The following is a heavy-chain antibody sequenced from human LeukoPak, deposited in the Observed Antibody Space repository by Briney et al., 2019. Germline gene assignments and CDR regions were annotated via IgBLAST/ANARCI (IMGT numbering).Heavy chain of an antibody. D-gene: IGHD3-10*01. V-gene: IGHV3-23*01. CDR1: GFNFRTYG. J-gene: IGHJ4*02. CDR3: ANTKFGY. CDR2: ISDNGGNT. Sequence: GGALRLSCAASGFNFRTYGMSWVRQAPGKGLEWVSTISDNGGNTYYADSVKGRFTISRDNSKDTLYLQMNSLRAEDTAVYYCANTKFGYWGQGTLVTVSS.